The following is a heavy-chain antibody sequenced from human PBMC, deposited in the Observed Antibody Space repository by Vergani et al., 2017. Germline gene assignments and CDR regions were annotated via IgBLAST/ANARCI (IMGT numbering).Heavy chain of an antibody. Sequence: QVQLVQSGAEVKKPGSSVKVSCKASGGTFSSYTISWVRQAPGQGLEWMGRIIPILGIANYAQKFQGRVTITADKSTSTAYMELSSLRSEDTAVYYCARVGPAAIVNAFDIWGQGTMVTVSS. D-gene: IGHD2-2*01. V-gene: IGHV1-69*02. J-gene: IGHJ3*02. CDR1: GGTFSSYT. CDR3: ARVGPAAIVNAFDI. CDR2: IIPILGIA.